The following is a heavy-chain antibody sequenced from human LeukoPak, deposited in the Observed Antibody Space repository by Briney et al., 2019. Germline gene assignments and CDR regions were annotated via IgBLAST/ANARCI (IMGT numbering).Heavy chain of an antibody. Sequence: GGSLRLPCAASGFTFSSYAMSWVRQAPGKGLEWVSAISGSGGSTYYADSVKGRFTISRDNSKNTLYLQMNSLRAEDTAVYYCAKVTGPYYGDHEIDYWGQGTLVTVSS. J-gene: IGHJ4*02. CDR2: ISGSGGST. D-gene: IGHD4-17*01. V-gene: IGHV3-23*01. CDR1: GFTFSSYA. CDR3: AKVTGPYYGDHEIDY.